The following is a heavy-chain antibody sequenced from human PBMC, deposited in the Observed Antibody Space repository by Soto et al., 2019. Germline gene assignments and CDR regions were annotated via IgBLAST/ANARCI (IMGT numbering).Heavy chain of an antibody. D-gene: IGHD6-13*01. J-gene: IGHJ4*02. V-gene: IGHV3-23*01. Sequence: EVQLLEPGGGLVQPGGSLRLSCAASGFTFSNYAMTWVRQAPGKGLEWVSVITGSGGGTYFVDSVKGRFTISRDNSKNTVYLQMNSPRAEDTAVYYCAKRPLTAAGFDYWGQGTLVTVSS. CDR1: GFTFSNYA. CDR2: ITGSGGGT. CDR3: AKRPLTAAGFDY.